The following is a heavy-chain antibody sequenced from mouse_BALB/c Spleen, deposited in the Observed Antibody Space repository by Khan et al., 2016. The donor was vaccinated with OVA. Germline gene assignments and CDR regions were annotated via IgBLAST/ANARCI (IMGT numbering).Heavy chain of an antibody. D-gene: IGHD2-12*01. CDR1: GFDFSRNW. Sequence: EVKLLESGGGLVQPGGSLILSCAASGFDFSRNWMSWARQAPGKGQEWIGEINPGSRTINYTPSLKEKFIISRDNAKNTLYLQMRKVRSEDTALYYCARLESYGQLANWGQGTLVTVSA. J-gene: IGHJ3*01. CDR3: ARLESYGQLAN. CDR2: INPGSRTI. V-gene: IGHV4-2*02.